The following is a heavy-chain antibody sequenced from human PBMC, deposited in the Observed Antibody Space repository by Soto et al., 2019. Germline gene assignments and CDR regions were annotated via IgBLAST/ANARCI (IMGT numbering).Heavy chain of an antibody. J-gene: IGHJ6*01. V-gene: IGHV4-31*03. CDR3: AASCVACGGFNYYGMDV. CDR1: GGSISSGGYY. D-gene: IGHD2-21*01. CDR2: IYYSGTT. Sequence: SETLSLTCTVSGGSISSGGYYWYWIRQHPGKGLEWIGYIYYSGTTYYNPSLKSRVTISVDTSKNQFSLKLSSVTAADTAVYYWAASCVACGGFNYYGMDVWGQGTTVT.